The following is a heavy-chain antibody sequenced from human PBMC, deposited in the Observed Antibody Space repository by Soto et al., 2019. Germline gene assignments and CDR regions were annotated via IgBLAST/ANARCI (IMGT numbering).Heavy chain of an antibody. CDR2: INHSGST. CDR1: GGSFSGYY. Sequence: SESLSLTCAVYGGSFSGYYWSWIRQSPGKGLEWIGEINHSGSTNYNPSLKSRVTISVDTSKNQFSLKLSSVTAADTAVSYCARSGGGQKQQPPKYYYGMDVWGQGTTVT. J-gene: IGHJ6*02. D-gene: IGHD6-13*01. V-gene: IGHV4-34*01. CDR3: ARSGGGQKQQPPKYYYGMDV.